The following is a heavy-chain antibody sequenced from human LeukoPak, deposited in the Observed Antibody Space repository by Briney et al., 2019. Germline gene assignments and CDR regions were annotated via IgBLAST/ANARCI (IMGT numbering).Heavy chain of an antibody. V-gene: IGHV1-8*01. CDR3: ARAYGDFLNGYYYYEMDV. D-gene: IGHD4-17*01. CDR1: GYTFSTYD. CDR2: VNSDSGNI. J-gene: IGHJ6*02. Sequence: ASVKVSCKASGYTFSTYDINWVRQATGQGLEWMRWVNSDSGNIGYSQKFQGRVTMTRDTSISTAYMELSSLTSEDTAVYYCARAYGDFLNGYYYYEMDVWGQGTTVTVSS.